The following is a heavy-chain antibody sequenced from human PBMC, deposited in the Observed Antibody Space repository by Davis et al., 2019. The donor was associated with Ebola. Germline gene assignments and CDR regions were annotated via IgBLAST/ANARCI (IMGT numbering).Heavy chain of an antibody. Sequence: PGGSLRLSCAASGFTFSSYSMNWVRQAPGKGLEWVSYISSSSSTIYYADSVKGRFTISRDNAKNSLYLQMNSLRVEDTATFYCAKDGPLGRGWGQGILVTVSS. CDR2: ISSSSSTI. V-gene: IGHV3-48*01. CDR1: GFTFSSYS. CDR3: AKDGPLGRG. J-gene: IGHJ4*02. D-gene: IGHD7-27*01.